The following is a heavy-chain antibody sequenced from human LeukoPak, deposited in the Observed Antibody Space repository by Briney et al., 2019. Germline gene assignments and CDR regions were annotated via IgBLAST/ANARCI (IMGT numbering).Heavy chain of an antibody. J-gene: IGHJ6*03. V-gene: IGHV3-23*01. CDR3: ANTASTVIPIHYYYYYYMDV. CDR1: GFTFSSDA. D-gene: IGHD4-11*01. Sequence: GGSLRLSCAASGFTFSSDAMSSVRQAPGKGRGWVSAVSGSGGSTYYADSVKGRFTISRDNSENTLYLQMNSLRAEDTAVYYCANTASTVIPIHYYYYYYMDVWGKGTTVTVSS. CDR2: VSGSGGST.